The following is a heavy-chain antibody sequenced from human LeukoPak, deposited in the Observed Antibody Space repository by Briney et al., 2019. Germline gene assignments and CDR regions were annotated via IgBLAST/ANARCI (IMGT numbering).Heavy chain of an antibody. CDR1: GGSISSSLYC. Sequence: PSETLSLTCSVSGGSISSSLYCWGWIRHPPGKGLEWIGSIYYSGSTYYNPSLKSRVTISVDTSKNQFSLKLSSVTAADTAVYYCARLIAARFERIDYWGQGTLVTVSS. CDR3: ARLIAARFERIDY. V-gene: IGHV4-39*07. J-gene: IGHJ4*02. CDR2: IYYSGST. D-gene: IGHD6-6*01.